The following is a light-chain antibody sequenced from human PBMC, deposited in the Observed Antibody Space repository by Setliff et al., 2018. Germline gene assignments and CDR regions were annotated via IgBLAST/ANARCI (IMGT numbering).Light chain of an antibody. Sequence: QSALTQPASVSGSPGQSITISCTGTDSDVGGFNLVSWYQQHPGKAPKFMIYDVSNRPSGVSNRFSGSKSGNTASLTISGLQAEDEADYYRSSYSSSNIPFVFGTGTKATVL. CDR3: SSYSSSNIPFV. CDR2: DVS. J-gene: IGLJ1*01. V-gene: IGLV2-14*03. CDR1: DSDVGGFNL.